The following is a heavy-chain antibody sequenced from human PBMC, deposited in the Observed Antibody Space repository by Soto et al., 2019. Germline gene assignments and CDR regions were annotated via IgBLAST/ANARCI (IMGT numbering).Heavy chain of an antibody. J-gene: IGHJ5*02. CDR2: IYYSGST. D-gene: IGHD3-22*01. Sequence: PSETLSLTCTVSGGSISSGGYYWSWIRQHPGKGLEWIGYIYYSGSTYYNPSLRSRVTISVDTSENQFSLKLSPVTAADTAVYYCARRRNYYDSSEEFDPWGQGTLVTVSS. CDR1: GGSISSGGYY. CDR3: ARRRNYYDSSEEFDP. V-gene: IGHV4-31*03.